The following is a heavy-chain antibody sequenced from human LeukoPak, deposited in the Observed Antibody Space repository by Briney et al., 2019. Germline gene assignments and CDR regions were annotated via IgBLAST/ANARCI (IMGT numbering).Heavy chain of an antibody. V-gene: IGHV3-23*01. CDR3: ARFGAVAGFFDY. Sequence: PGGTLRLSCAASGFTFSGYGMSWVRQAPGKGLKWVSAISGSGGSTYYADSVKGRITISRDNSKNTLYLQMNSLRAEDTAVYYCARFGAVAGFFDYWGQGTLVTVSS. CDR2: ISGSGGST. J-gene: IGHJ4*02. CDR1: GFTFSGYG. D-gene: IGHD6-19*01.